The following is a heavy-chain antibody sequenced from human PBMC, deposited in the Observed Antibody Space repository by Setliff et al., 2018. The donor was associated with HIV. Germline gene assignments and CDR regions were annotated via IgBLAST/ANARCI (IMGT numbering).Heavy chain of an antibody. J-gene: IGHJ4*02. CDR1: GYTFTGYY. Sequence: ASVKVSCKASGYTFTGYYMHWVRQAPGQGLEWMGWINPNSGGTGYAQKFQGRVTMTRDTSISTAYMDLSRLRSDDTAVYYCARRVPPIPSGDLDYWGQGTLVTVSS. CDR2: INPNSGGT. CDR3: ARRVPPIPSGDLDY. V-gene: IGHV1-2*02. D-gene: IGHD4-17*01.